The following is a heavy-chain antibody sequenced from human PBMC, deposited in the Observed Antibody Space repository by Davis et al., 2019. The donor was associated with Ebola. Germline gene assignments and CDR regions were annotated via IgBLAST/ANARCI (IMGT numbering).Heavy chain of an antibody. V-gene: IGHV3-30*18. D-gene: IGHD3-10*01. Sequence: PGGSLRLSCAASGFTFSSYGMHWVRQAPGKGLEWVAVISYDGSNKYYADSVKGRFTISRDNSKNTLCLQMNSLRAEDTAVYYCAKDRVLWFGEHAGPVDYWGQGTLVTVSS. CDR3: AKDRVLWFGEHAGPVDY. CDR2: ISYDGSNK. J-gene: IGHJ4*02. CDR1: GFTFSSYG.